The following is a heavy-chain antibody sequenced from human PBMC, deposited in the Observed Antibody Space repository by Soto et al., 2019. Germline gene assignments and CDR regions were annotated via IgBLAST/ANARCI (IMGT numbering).Heavy chain of an antibody. CDR3: AKNRIAAAGPQDYYGMDV. Sequence: GWSLRLSCAASGFTFDDYTMHWVRQAPGKGLEWVSLISWDGGSTYYADSVKGRFTISRDNSKNSLYLQMNSLRTEDTALYYCAKNRIAAAGPQDYYGMDVWGQGTTVTVSS. CDR1: GFTFDDYT. J-gene: IGHJ6*02. V-gene: IGHV3-43*01. CDR2: ISWDGGST. D-gene: IGHD6-13*01.